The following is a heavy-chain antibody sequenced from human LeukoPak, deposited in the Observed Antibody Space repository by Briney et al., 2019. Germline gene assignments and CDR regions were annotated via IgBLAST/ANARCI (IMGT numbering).Heavy chain of an antibody. J-gene: IGHJ6*03. V-gene: IGHV4-39*07. CDR2: IYDSGST. D-gene: IGHD3-22*01. CDR3: ARDYYDSSGYYYYYMDV. Sequence: SETLSLTCTVSGGSISSDLYYWGWIRQPPGKGLEWIGSIYDSGSTYYNPSLKSRVTISLDTSRNQFSLKLSSVTAADTAVYYCARDYYDSSGYYYYYMDVWGKGTTVTVSS. CDR1: GGSISSDLYY.